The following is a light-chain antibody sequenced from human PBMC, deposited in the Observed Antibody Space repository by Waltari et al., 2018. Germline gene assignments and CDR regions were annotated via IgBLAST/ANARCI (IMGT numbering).Light chain of an antibody. CDR2: SAS. CDR1: QGISSY. CDR3: QQYYSNPAT. V-gene: IGKV1-8*01. J-gene: IGKJ1*01. Sequence: AIRITQSPSSLSASTGVRVTITCRASQGISSYLAWYKQKPGKAPKVLIYSASTLKSEVPSRFSGSGSGTDFTLTISCLQSEDFAIYYCQQYYSNPATFGQGTKVEIK.